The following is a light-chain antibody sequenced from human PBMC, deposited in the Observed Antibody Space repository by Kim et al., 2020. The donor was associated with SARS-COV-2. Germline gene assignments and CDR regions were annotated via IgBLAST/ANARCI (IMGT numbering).Light chain of an antibody. V-gene: IGKV3-15*01. CDR2: GAS. CDR3: QQYNNWPPA. CDR1: QSVSSN. J-gene: IGKJ1*01. Sequence: GSPGEGAHLSCRGSQSVSSNLAWDQQKPGQAPRLLIYGASTRATGIPARFSGSGSGTEFTLNISSLQSEDFAVYYCQQYNNWPPAFGQGTKVDSK.